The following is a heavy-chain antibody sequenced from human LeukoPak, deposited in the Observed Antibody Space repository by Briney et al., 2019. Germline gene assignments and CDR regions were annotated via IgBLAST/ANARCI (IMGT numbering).Heavy chain of an antibody. Sequence: WGSLRLSCAASGFTFSSYGMHWVRQAPGKGLEWVAFIRYDGSNKYYADSVKGRFTISRDNSKSTLYLQMNSLRAEDTAVYYCAKDRYSSGWYGPADYWGQGTLVTVSS. CDR1: GFTFSSYG. CDR2: IRYDGSNK. V-gene: IGHV3-30*02. CDR3: AKDRYSSGWYGPADY. J-gene: IGHJ4*02. D-gene: IGHD6-19*01.